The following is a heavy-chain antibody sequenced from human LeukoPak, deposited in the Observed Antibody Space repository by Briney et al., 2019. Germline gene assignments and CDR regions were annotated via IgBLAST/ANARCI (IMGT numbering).Heavy chain of an antibody. V-gene: IGHV3-74*01. D-gene: IGHD5-24*01. Sequence: GGSLRLSCAASGFPFSSYWMHWARHAPGRGLVWVSRIYCDGSSTSYADSVKGRFTISRDNAKNTLYLQMNSLRAEDTAVYYCARDPMGYTLYYYYGMDVWGQGTTVTVSS. J-gene: IGHJ6*02. CDR3: ARDPMGYTLYYYYGMDV. CDR1: GFPFSSYW. CDR2: IYCDGSST.